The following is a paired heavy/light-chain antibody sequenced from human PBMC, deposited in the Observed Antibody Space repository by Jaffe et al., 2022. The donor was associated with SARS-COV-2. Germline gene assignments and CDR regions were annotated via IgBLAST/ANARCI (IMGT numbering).Heavy chain of an antibody. Sequence: EVQLVDSGGGLVQPGGSLRVSCAASGFAVSSNYMSWVRQAPGKGLEWVSVIYSGVSTYYADSVKGRFTISTDSSKNTLYLQMNSLRAEDTAVYYCAREVTHAFDLWGQGTMVTVSS. J-gene: IGHJ3*01. CDR1: GFAVSSNY. CDR2: IYSGVST. V-gene: IGHV3-66*02. D-gene: IGHD3-10*01. CDR3: AREVTHAFDL.
Light chain of an antibody. CDR3: QQYNSYLYT. V-gene: IGKV1-5*03. Sequence: DIQMTQSPSTLSASVGDRVTITCRASQSISTWLAWYQQKPGKAPNLLIYKASNLESGVPSRFSGSGSGTEFTLTISSLQPDDFATYYCQQYNSYLYTFGQGTKLEIK. J-gene: IGKJ2*01. CDR2: KAS. CDR1: QSISTW.